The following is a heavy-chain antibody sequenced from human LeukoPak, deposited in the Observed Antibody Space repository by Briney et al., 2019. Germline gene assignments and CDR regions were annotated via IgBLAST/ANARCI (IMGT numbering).Heavy chain of an antibody. D-gene: IGHD6-13*01. CDR1: GFTFSDYW. J-gene: IGHJ4*02. V-gene: IGHV3-7*01. CDR3: ARGRSSWPHDY. CDR2: IKGDGGEE. Sequence: TGGSLRLSCAASGFTFSDYWMGWVRQAPGKGLEWVANIKGDGGEEYYVDYVKGRFTISRDNAKNSLYLQMNSLRAEDTAVYYCARGRSSWPHDYWGQGTLVTVSS.